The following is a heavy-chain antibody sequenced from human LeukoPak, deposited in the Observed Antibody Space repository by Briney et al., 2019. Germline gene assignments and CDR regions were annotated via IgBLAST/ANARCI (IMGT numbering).Heavy chain of an antibody. CDR3: ARRRSGGRDFDY. D-gene: IGHD2-15*01. V-gene: IGHV4-4*09. CDR1: GASISSPY. CDR2: IYTSGST. Sequence: KSSETLFLTCTVSGASISSPYWSWMRQPPGKGLEGIGYIYTSGSTNYNPSLKSRVNISVDTSKSHFSLNLSSVTAADTAVYFCARRRSGGRDFDYGGQGTLVTVSS. J-gene: IGHJ4*02.